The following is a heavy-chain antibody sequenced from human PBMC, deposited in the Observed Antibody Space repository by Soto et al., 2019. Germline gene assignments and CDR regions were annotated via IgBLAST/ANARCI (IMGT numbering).Heavy chain of an antibody. J-gene: IGHJ4*02. D-gene: IGHD3-9*01. V-gene: IGHV4-59*08. Sequence: PSETLSLTCTVSGGSISSYYWSWIRQPPGKGLEWIGYIYYSGSTNYNPSLKSRVTISVDTSKNQFSLKLSSVTAADTAVYFCGRQGSDRYFDWLPRVPFDYWGQGTLVTVSS. CDR2: IYYSGST. CDR1: GGSISSYY. CDR3: GRQGSDRYFDWLPRVPFDY.